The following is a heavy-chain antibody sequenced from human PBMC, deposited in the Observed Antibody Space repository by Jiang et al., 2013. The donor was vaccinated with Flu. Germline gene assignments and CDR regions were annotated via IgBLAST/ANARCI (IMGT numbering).Heavy chain of an antibody. V-gene: IGHV5-10-1*01. CDR3: AILGGSSWYLGRPTYFDY. Sequence: RIDPSDSYTNYSPSFQGHVTISADKSISTAYLQWSSLKASDTAMYYCAILGGSSWYLGRPTYFDYWGQGTLVTVSS. J-gene: IGHJ4*02. CDR2: IDPSDSYT. D-gene: IGHD6-13*01.